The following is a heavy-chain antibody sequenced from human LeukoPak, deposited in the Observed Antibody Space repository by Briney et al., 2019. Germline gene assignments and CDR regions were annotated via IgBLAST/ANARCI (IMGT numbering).Heavy chain of an antibody. Sequence: GGSLRLSCTASGFTFSTYSMNWVRQAPGKGLEWVASISDRGTYIYYADSVKGRFTISRDNAKNSLYLQMNSLRAEDTAVYYCARDYYDSSGGRFDYWGQGTLVAVSS. J-gene: IGHJ4*02. D-gene: IGHD3-22*01. CDR3: ARDYYDSSGGRFDY. CDR2: ISDRGTYI. CDR1: GFTFSTYS. V-gene: IGHV3-21*04.